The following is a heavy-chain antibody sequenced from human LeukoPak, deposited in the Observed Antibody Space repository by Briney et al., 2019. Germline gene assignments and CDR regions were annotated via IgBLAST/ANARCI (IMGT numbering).Heavy chain of an antibody. CDR3: ARGSTARYYYDSSGYYRGAVDY. Sequence: GASVKVSCKASGYTFTSYYMHWVRQAPGQGLEWMGIINPSGGSTSYAQKFQGRVTMTTDTSTSTAYMELRSLRSDDTAVYYCARGSTARYYYDSSGYYRGAVDYWGQGTLVTISS. CDR1: GYTFTSYY. D-gene: IGHD3-22*01. CDR2: INPSGGST. J-gene: IGHJ4*02. V-gene: IGHV1-46*01.